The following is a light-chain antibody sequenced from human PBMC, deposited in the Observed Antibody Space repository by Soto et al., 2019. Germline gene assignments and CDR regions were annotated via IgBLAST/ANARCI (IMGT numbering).Light chain of an antibody. CDR1: QVIGSRY. V-gene: IGKV3-20*01. J-gene: IGKJ4*01. CDR3: HQSYSSPFT. Sequence: EIVMTQSPGALSLSPGERATISCRASQVIGSRYLAWYHQKSGQAPRLLIYGASSRATGIPDRFSGSGSGTDFTLTISRLEPEDFGVYYCHQSYSSPFTFGGGTKVDI. CDR2: GAS.